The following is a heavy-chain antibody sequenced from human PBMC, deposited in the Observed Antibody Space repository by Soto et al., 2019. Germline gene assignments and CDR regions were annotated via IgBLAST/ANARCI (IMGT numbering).Heavy chain of an antibody. D-gene: IGHD3-10*01. CDR1: GYTFTSYG. Sequence: GASVKVSCKASGYTFTSYGISWVRQAPGQGLEWMGWISAYNGNTNYAQKLQGRVTMTTNTTTSTAYMELRSLRSDDTAVYYCARMRWGFGELQRTSGYWGQGTLVTVSS. CDR2: ISAYNGNT. J-gene: IGHJ4*02. CDR3: ARMRWGFGELQRTSGY. V-gene: IGHV1-18*01.